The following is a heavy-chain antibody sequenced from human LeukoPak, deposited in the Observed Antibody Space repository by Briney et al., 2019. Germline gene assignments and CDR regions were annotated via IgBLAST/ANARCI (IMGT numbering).Heavy chain of an antibody. CDR1: GFTFSSYT. V-gene: IGHV3-74*01. D-gene: IGHD3-3*01. CDR3: VRNLDFWGDSEDY. J-gene: IGHJ4*02. Sequence: GGSLRLSCAASGFTFSSYTMNWVRQAPGKGLEWVSRINSDGSVTTYADSVKGRFTISRDNAKNTLYLQMNSLRAEDTAVYYCVRNLDFWGDSEDYWGQGTLVTVSS. CDR2: INSDGSVT.